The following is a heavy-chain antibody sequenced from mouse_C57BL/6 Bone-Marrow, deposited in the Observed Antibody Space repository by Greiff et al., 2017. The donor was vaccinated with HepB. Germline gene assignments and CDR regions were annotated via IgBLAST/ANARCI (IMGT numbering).Heavy chain of an antibody. V-gene: IGHV5-17*01. CDR3: ARPGGSSYRAWFAY. J-gene: IGHJ3*01. D-gene: IGHD1-1*01. CDR2: ISSGSSTI. CDR1: GFTFSDYG. Sequence: EVMLVESGGGLVKPGGSLKLSCAASGFTFSDYGMHWVRQAPEKGLEWVAYISSGSSTIYYADTVKGRFTISRDNAKNTLFLQMTSLRSEDTAMYYCARPGGSSYRAWFAYWGQGTLVTVSA.